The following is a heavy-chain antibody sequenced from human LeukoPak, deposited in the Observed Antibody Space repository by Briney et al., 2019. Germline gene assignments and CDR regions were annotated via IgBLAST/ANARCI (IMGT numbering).Heavy chain of an antibody. Sequence: GGSLRLSCAASGFPLSSYAMSWVRQAPGKGLEWVSLINSDGSSTIYADSVKGRFTISRDNAKNTLYLQMNSLRAEDTAVYYCARGLTIFGVVNDAFDIWGQGTMVTVSS. V-gene: IGHV3-74*01. CDR3: ARGLTIFGVVNDAFDI. CDR1: GFPLSSYA. CDR2: INSDGSST. D-gene: IGHD3-3*01. J-gene: IGHJ3*02.